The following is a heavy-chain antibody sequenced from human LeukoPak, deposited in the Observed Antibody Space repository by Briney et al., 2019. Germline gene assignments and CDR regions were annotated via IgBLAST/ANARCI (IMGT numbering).Heavy chain of an antibody. Sequence: GGSLRLSCAASGFTFSRYWMHWVRQAPGKGLVWVSRIKSDGSSTSYADSVKGRFTISRDNAKNTLYLQMNSLRAEDTAVYYCAKGEDSPRFDPWGQGTLVTVSS. CDR1: GFTFSRYW. V-gene: IGHV3-74*01. J-gene: IGHJ5*02. CDR3: AKGEDSPRFDP. CDR2: IKSDGSST. D-gene: IGHD1-26*01.